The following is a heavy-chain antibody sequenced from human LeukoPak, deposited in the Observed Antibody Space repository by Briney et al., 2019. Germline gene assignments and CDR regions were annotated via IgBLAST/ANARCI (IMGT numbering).Heavy chain of an antibody. CDR3: ARGSGTTGEVKFDP. CDR1: GGPITTYY. Sequence: SETLSLTCTVSGGPITTYYLSWIRQSAGMGLEWIGRISGSGVITYNPSLKSRVILSLDTSNNHFSLKLISVTAADTAVYYCARGSGTTGEVKFDPWGQGMLVTVSS. CDR2: ISGSGVI. D-gene: IGHD3-10*01. V-gene: IGHV4-4*07. J-gene: IGHJ5*02.